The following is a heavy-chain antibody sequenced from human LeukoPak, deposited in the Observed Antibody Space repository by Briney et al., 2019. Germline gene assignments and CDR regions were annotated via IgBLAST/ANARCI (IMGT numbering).Heavy chain of an antibody. V-gene: IGHV5-10-1*01. D-gene: IGHD3-16*01. CDR2: IDPSDSYT. CDR1: GYSFTSYW. CDR3: ARQGQGNSLSLY. J-gene: IGHJ4*02. Sequence: GESLQISCKGSGYSFTSYWISWVRQLPGKGLEWMGRIDPSDSYTNYSPSFQGHVTISADKSISTAYLQWSSLKASDTAMYYCARQGQGNSLSLYWGQGTLVTVSS.